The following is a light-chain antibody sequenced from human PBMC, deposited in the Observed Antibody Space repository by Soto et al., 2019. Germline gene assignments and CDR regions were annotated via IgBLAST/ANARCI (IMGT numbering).Light chain of an antibody. Sequence: QSVLTQPRSVSGSPGQSVTISCTGTSSDVGGYHYVSWYQQHPGKAPKLMIYDVSKRPSGVPDRFSGSKSGNTASLTISGLQAEDEADYYCCSYAGSYPVVFGGGTQLTVL. V-gene: IGLV2-11*01. CDR3: CSYAGSYPVV. J-gene: IGLJ2*01. CDR1: SSDVGGYHY. CDR2: DVS.